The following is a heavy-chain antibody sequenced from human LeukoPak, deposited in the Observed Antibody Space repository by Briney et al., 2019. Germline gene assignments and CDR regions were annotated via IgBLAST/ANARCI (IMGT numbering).Heavy chain of an antibody. Sequence: PSETLSLTCAVSGYSISSGYYWGWIRQPPGKGLEWIGSIYHSGSTYYNPSLKSRVTISVDTSKNQFSLKLSSVTAADTAVYYCARVYCSGGSCRWFDPWGQGTLVTVSS. CDR2: IYHSGST. J-gene: IGHJ5*02. D-gene: IGHD2-15*01. CDR1: GYSISSGYY. V-gene: IGHV4-38-2*01. CDR3: ARVYCSGGSCRWFDP.